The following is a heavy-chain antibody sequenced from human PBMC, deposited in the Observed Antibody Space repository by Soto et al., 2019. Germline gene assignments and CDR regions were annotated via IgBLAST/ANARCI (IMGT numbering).Heavy chain of an antibody. CDR3: ARPYSSNSNWFDP. CDR1: GFTFSNYG. D-gene: IGHD6-19*01. Sequence: QVQLVESGGGVVQPGTSLRLSCAASGFTFSNYGMHWVRQAPGKGLEWLAVLRDDANDAYYADSVKGRFTISRDNSKNTLYLQMRSLRAEDTAVYYCARPYSSNSNWFDPWGQGTLVTVSS. CDR2: LRDDANDA. V-gene: IGHV3-33*01. J-gene: IGHJ5*02.